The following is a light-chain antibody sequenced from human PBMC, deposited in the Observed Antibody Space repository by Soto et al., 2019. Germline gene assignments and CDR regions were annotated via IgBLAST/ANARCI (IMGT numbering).Light chain of an antibody. Sequence: EIVMTQSPATLSVSPGERATLSCRASQSVNINLAWYQQKPGQAPRLLIFGASSRANGIPARFSGSGSGTEFTLTISSLQPDDFATYYCQHYNSYSEAFGQGTKVDIK. CDR2: GAS. V-gene: IGKV3-15*01. J-gene: IGKJ1*01. CDR1: QSVNIN. CDR3: QHYNSYSEA.